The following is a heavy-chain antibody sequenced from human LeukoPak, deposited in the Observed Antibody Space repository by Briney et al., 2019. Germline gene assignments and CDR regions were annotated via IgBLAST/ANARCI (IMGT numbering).Heavy chain of an antibody. J-gene: IGHJ5*02. CDR1: GGTFSSYA. CDR3: AREENTAMVLRP. CDR2: IIPIFGTA. Sequence: ASVKVSCKASGGTFSSYAISWVRQAPGQGLEWMGGIIPIFGTANYAQKFQGRVTITADESTSTAYKELSSLRSEDTAVYYCAREENTAMVLRPWGQGTLVTVSS. D-gene: IGHD5-18*01. V-gene: IGHV1-69*13.